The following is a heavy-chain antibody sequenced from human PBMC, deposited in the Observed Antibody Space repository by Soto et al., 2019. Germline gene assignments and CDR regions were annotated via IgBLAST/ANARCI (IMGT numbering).Heavy chain of an antibody. J-gene: IGHJ4*02. CDR2: ISYDGNNK. CDR3: AKDLILTTITTVGD. V-gene: IGHV3-30*18. CDR1: GFIFSTYG. D-gene: IGHD4-17*01. Sequence: PGGSLRLSCAASGFIFSTYGMHWVRQAPGKGLEWLSVISYDGNNKYYADSVKGRFTISRDNSKNTLWLQMDSLRTEDTAVYYCAKDLILTTITTVGDWGQGTLVTVSS.